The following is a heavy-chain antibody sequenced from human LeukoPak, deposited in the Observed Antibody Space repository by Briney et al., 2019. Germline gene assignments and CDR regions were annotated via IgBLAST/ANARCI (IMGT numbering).Heavy chain of an antibody. Sequence: GGSLRLSCAASGFTFSSYEMNWVREAPGKGREWVSYISSSGSTIYYADSVKGRFTISRDNGKNTLYLQMNSLGAEDTAVYSCAKDQAGARGQGARVTVSS. V-gene: IGHV3-48*03. J-gene: IGHJ4*02. CDR3: AKDQAGA. CDR1: GFTFSSYE. D-gene: IGHD1-26*01. CDR2: ISSSGSTI.